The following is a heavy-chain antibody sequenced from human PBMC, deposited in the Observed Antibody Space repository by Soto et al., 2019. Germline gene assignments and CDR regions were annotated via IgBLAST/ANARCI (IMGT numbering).Heavy chain of an antibody. Sequence: PSETLSLTCTVSGGSSSSTSYYWGWIRQPPGKGLEWIGSIYSSGNTYYNPSLKSRVTISVDTSKSHLSLKLSSVTAADTAVYYCARLVPRYMDVWGKGTTVTVSS. CDR2: IYSSGNT. V-gene: IGHV4-39*02. CDR1: GGSSSSTSYY. J-gene: IGHJ6*03. D-gene: IGHD2-8*02. CDR3: ARLVPRYMDV.